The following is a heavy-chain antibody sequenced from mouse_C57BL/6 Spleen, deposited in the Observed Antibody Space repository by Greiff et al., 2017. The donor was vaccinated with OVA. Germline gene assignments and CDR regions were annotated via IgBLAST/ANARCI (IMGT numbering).Heavy chain of an antibody. CDR3: ARGIDSSGSRAMDY. CDR1: GYTFTDYY. CDR2: INPNNGGT. V-gene: IGHV1-26*01. Sequence: EVQLQQSGPELVKPGASVKISCKASGYTFTDYYMNWVKQSHGKSLEWIGDINPNNGGTSYNQKFKGKATLTVDKSSSTAYMELRSLTSEDSAVYYCARGIDSSGSRAMDYWGQGTSVTVSS. J-gene: IGHJ4*01. D-gene: IGHD3-2*02.